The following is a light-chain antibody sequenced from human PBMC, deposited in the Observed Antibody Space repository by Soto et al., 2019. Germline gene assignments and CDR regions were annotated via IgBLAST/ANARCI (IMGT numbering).Light chain of an antibody. CDR2: QDS. CDR1: TLGDKY. Sequence: SYELTQPPSVSVSPGQTASITCSGDTLGDKYACWYQQKPGQSPVLVIYQDSKRPSGIPEPFSGANSGNTATLTISGTQAMDEAYYYCQAWDRSFYVVGTGTKLTVL. J-gene: IGLJ1*01. CDR3: QAWDRSFYV. V-gene: IGLV3-1*01.